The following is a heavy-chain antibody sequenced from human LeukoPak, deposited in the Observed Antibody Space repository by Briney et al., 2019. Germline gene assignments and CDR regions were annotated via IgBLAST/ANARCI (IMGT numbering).Heavy chain of an antibody. CDR3: ARENPPNPILRFFQPALADAFDI. CDR1: GFTFSSYA. J-gene: IGHJ3*02. Sequence: PGGSLRLSCAASGFTFSSYAMHWVRQAPGKGLEWVEVISYDGSNKYYADSVKGRFTISRDNSKNTLYLQMNSLRAEDTAVYYCARENPPNPILRFFQPALADAFDIWGQGTMVTVSS. V-gene: IGHV3-30-3*01. CDR2: ISYDGSNK. D-gene: IGHD3-3*01.